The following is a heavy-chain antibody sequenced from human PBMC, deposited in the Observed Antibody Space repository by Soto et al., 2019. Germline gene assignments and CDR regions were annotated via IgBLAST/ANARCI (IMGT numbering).Heavy chain of an antibody. J-gene: IGHJ5*02. Sequence: SGFTFSSYSMNWVRQAPGKGLEWVSTIDGSGGTTYYADSVKGRFTISRDNSINTVFLQMNSLRADDTALYFCAKNSGWFNTWGQGALVTVSS. V-gene: IGHV3-23*01. CDR2: IDGSGGTT. CDR1: GFTFSSYS. CDR3: AKNSGWFNT. D-gene: IGHD3-10*01.